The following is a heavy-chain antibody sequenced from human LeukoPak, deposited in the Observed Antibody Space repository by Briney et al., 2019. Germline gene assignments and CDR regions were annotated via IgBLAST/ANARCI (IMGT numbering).Heavy chain of an antibody. D-gene: IGHD3-22*01. Sequence: GESLKISCKGSGYSFASYWVRWVRQMPCYFLVCLGFIYPVDSDTRYSPSFQGQVTISADKSISTAYLQWSSLNASDTAMYYCARHGEWTYYYDSSGSYFDYWGQGTLVTVSS. J-gene: IGHJ4*02. CDR2: IYPVDSDT. V-gene: IGHV5-51*01. CDR3: ARHGEWTYYYDSSGSYFDY. CDR1: GYSFASYW.